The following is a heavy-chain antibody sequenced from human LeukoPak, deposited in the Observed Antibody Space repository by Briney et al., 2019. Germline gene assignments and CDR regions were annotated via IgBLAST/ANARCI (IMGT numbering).Heavy chain of an antibody. V-gene: IGHV3-7*03. D-gene: IGHD2-15*01. CDR3: ARGSGHPFDH. CDR2: IRDDGGLK. J-gene: IGHJ4*02. Sequence: GGSLRLSCTVSGFTFSGYWMCWVRQAPGKGLEWVANIRDDGGLKNYVDSVKGRFTISRDNAKNSLYLQMNSLRAEDTAVYYCARGSGHPFDHWGQGTLVTVSS. CDR1: GFTFSGYW.